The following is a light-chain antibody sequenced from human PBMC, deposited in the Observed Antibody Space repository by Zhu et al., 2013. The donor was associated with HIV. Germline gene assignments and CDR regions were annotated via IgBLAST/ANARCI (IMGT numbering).Light chain of an antibody. CDR1: HSLIHRDGNTY. Sequence: EVVLTQSPLFLAVSPGQSASISCKSSHSLIHRDGNTYMNWYYQRPGQSPRRLIAKISERDGGVPDRFAGSGSVTEFTLTITNVEAGDVGIYYCMQGTHWPTFGLGTKVE. V-gene: IGKV2-30*02. CDR2: KIS. CDR3: MQGTHWPT. J-gene: IGKJ1*01.